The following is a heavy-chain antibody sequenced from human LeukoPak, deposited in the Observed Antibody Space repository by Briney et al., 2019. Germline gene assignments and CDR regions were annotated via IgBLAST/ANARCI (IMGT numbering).Heavy chain of an antibody. Sequence: GGSLRFSCAASGFTFSSYSMNWVRQAPGKGLEWVSYISSSSSTIYYADSVKGRFTISRDNAKNSLYLQMNSLRAEDTAVYYCARESESYDFWSGSQPPDYWGQGTLVTVSS. CDR1: GFTFSSYS. D-gene: IGHD3-3*01. V-gene: IGHV3-48*01. J-gene: IGHJ4*02. CDR3: ARESESYDFWSGSQPPDY. CDR2: ISSSSSTI.